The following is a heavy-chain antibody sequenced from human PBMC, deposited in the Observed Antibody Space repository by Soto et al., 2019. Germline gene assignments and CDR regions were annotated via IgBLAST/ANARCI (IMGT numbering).Heavy chain of an antibody. Sequence: QVQLVQSGAEVKKPGSSVKVSCKASGGVFSNYALTWLRQAPGQGLEWVGGIVPVFGTPNYAPNFQGRVTVTADESTRTGYMELRSLTSEDTAMYYCARGSLYLSTGYYFDNWGQGTLVTVSS. V-gene: IGHV1-69*01. CDR1: GGVFSNYA. CDR2: IVPVFGTP. D-gene: IGHD3-22*01. J-gene: IGHJ5*02. CDR3: ARGSLYLSTGYYFDN.